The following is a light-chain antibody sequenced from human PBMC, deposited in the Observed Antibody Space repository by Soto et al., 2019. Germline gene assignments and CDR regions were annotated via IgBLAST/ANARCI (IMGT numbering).Light chain of an antibody. CDR2: EVS. CDR1: SSDVGGYNY. CDR3: SSYTSSSTSYV. Sequence: QSVLTQPASVSGSPGQSITISCTGTSSDVGGYNYVSWYQQHPGKAPKLMIYEVSNRPSGVSNRFSGSKSGNTASLTISGLQVEDEADYYCSSYTSSSTSYVFGTGSKVTAL. J-gene: IGLJ1*01. V-gene: IGLV2-14*01.